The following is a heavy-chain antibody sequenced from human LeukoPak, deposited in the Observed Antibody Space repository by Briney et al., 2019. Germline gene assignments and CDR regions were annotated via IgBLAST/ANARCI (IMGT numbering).Heavy chain of an antibody. Sequence: GGSLRLSCAASGFTFSNYWMSWVRQAPEKGLEWVANIKQDGSVKQHVDSVKGRFTIPRDNAKNSLYLQMNSLRAEDTAVYYCARDRDDGGFEYWGQGTLVTVSS. CDR1: GFTFSNYW. D-gene: IGHD4-23*01. V-gene: IGHV3-7*01. J-gene: IGHJ4*02. CDR3: ARDRDDGGFEY. CDR2: IKQDGSVK.